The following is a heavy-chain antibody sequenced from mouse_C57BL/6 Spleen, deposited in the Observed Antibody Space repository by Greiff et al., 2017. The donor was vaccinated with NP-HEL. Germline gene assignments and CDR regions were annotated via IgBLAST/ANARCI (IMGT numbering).Heavy chain of an antibody. CDR1: GYTFTDYE. V-gene: IGHV1-15*01. Sequence: QVQLQQSGAELVRPGASVTLSCKASGYTFTDYELHWVKQTPVHGLQWIGAIDPETGGTAYNQKFKGKAILTADKSSSTAYMELRSLTSEDSAVYYRTRQGMDYWGQGTSVTVSS. J-gene: IGHJ4*01. CDR3: TRQGMDY. CDR2: IDPETGGT.